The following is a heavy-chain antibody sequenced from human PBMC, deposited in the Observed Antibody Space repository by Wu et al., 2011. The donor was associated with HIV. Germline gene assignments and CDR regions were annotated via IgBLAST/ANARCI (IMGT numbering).Heavy chain of an antibody. D-gene: IGHD3-10*01. CDR3: ARDLGYGSGSYSYNFDY. CDR1: GGAFSSYG. J-gene: IGHJ4*02. Sequence: QVQLVQSWAEVKKPGSSVKVSCKASGGAFSSYGISWVRQAPGQGLEWMARIIPIFGTANYAQKFQGRVTITADKSTSTAYMELSSLRSEDTAVYYCARDLGYGSGSYSYNFDYWGQGTLVTVSS. CDR2: IIPIFGTA. V-gene: IGHV1-69*14.